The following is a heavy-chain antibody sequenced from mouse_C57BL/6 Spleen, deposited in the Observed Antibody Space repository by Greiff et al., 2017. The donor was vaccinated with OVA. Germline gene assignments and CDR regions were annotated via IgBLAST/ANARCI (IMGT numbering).Heavy chain of an antibody. CDR2: IYPGSGNT. CDR3: ARNYGNYWYAMDY. J-gene: IGHJ4*01. CDR1: GYSFTSYY. D-gene: IGHD2-1*01. V-gene: IGHV1-66*01. Sequence: VQLQQSGPELVKPGASVKISCKASGYSFTSYYIHWVKQRPGQGLEWIGWIYPGSGNTKYNEKFKGKATLTADTSSSTAYMQLSSLTSEDSAVYYCARNYGNYWYAMDYWGQGTSVTVSS.